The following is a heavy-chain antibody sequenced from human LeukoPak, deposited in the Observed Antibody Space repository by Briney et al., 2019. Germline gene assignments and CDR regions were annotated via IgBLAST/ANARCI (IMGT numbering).Heavy chain of an antibody. V-gene: IGHV1-46*01. J-gene: IGHJ5*02. D-gene: IGHD1-26*01. CDR3: ARDNSVGDVAWWFDP. CDR2: INPTGSST. Sequence: ASVKVSCKASGYSFTSHYMHWVRQAPGQGLEWLGLINPTGSSTLYAQKFQGRVTMTRDMSTTTDYMELSSLRSDDTAVYYCARDNSVGDVAWWFDPWGQGTLVTVSS. CDR1: GYSFTSHY.